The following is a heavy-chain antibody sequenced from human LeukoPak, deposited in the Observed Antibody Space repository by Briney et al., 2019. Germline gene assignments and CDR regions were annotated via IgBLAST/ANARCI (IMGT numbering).Heavy chain of an antibody. J-gene: IGHJ4*02. CDR2: IYSGGST. D-gene: IGHD4-17*01. V-gene: IGHV3-66*01. CDR1: GFTVSSNY. CDR3: ARDPLDYGDPTVY. Sequence: GGSLRLSCAASGFTVSSNYMSWVRQAPGKGLEWVSAIYSGGSTYYADSVKGRFTISRDNSKNTLYLQMNSLRAEDTAVYYCARDPLDYGDPTVYWGQGTLVTASS.